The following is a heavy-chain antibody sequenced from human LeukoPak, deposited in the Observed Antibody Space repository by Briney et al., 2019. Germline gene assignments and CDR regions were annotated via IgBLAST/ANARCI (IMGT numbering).Heavy chain of an antibody. CDR3: ARYGSGAYALDV. J-gene: IGHJ3*01. V-gene: IGHV4-59*08. CDR1: GGSISTYY. CDR2: IHHSGAI. Sequence: PSETLSLTCTVSGGSISTYYWSWIRQPPGKGLEWIAHIHHSGAIKYNPSLKSRVSMSVDTSKNQFSLRLSSVTAADTAVYYCARYGSGAYALDVWGQGTMVTVSS. D-gene: IGHD3-10*01.